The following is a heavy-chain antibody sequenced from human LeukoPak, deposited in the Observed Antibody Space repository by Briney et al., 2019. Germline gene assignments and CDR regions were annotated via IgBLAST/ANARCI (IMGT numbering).Heavy chain of an antibody. Sequence: SETLSLTCTVSGGSISSNTYYWGWIRQPPGKGLEWIGSIYYPGSTYYNPSLKSRVTISVDTSKIQFSLQLSSVTAADTAVYYCARSYRSGSYYNELCYWGQGTLVTISS. J-gene: IGHJ4*02. V-gene: IGHV4-39*07. D-gene: IGHD3-10*01. CDR2: IYYPGST. CDR3: ARSYRSGSYYNELCY. CDR1: GGSISSNTYY.